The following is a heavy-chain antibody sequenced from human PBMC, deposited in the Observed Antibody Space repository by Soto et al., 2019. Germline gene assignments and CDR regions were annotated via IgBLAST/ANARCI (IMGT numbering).Heavy chain of an antibody. CDR3: ARAPYEDYAVPEPNSFDT. CDR1: GGTFSTLA. D-gene: IGHD4-17*01. J-gene: IGHJ5*02. CDR2: SIPIFGRP. V-gene: IGHV1-69*01. Sequence: QVQLVQSGTEVKKPGSSVKVSCKASGGTFSTLAVSWVRQAPGQGLEWMGGSIPIFGRPVYAQKFQGRVTLTADASTSIVYMELSSLSSEDTAVYYCARAPYEDYAVPEPNSFDTWGQGTMVTVSS.